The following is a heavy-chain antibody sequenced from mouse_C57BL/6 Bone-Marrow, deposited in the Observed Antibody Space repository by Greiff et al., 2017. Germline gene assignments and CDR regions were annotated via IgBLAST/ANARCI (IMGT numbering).Heavy chain of an antibody. CDR1: GYTFTSYT. CDR3: ARYGITTGYFDV. CDR2: INPSCGNT. D-gene: IGHD1-1*01. Sequence: VQLQQSGAELARPGASVKMSCKASGYTFTSYTMHWVKQRPGQGLEWIGYINPSCGNTKYNQKFKDKATLTADKSSSTAYMQLSSLTSEDSAVYYCARYGITTGYFDVWGTGTTVTVSS. J-gene: IGHJ1*03. V-gene: IGHV1-4*01.